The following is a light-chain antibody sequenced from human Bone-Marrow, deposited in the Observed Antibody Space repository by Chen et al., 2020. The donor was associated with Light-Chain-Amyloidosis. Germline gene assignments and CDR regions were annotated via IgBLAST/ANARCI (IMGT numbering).Light chain of an antibody. V-gene: IGLV3-25*03. CDR3: QSADSSGTYEVI. Sequence: SYELTQPPSVSVSPGQTARITCSGDDLPTKYAYWYQQKPGQAPVLVIHRDTERPSGISERLSGSSSWTTATLTISGVRAEDEADYHCQSADSSGTYEVIFGGGTKLTVL. CDR2: RDT. J-gene: IGLJ2*01. CDR1: DLPTKY.